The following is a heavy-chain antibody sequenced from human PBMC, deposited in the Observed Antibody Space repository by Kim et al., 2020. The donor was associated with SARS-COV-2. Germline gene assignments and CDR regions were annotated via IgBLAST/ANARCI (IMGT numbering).Heavy chain of an antibody. V-gene: IGHV4-59*01. CDR3: ARGGDRSVAVDI. CDR2: IYYSGST. Sequence: SETLSLTCTVSGGSISNYYWSWIRQPPGKGLEWIGYIYYSGSTNYNPSLRIRVTISVDTSKNQFSLKLSSVTAADTAVYYLARGGDRSVAVDIWGHWTTVSVSS. D-gene: IGHD3-16*01. CDR1: GGSISNYY. J-gene: IGHJ3*02.